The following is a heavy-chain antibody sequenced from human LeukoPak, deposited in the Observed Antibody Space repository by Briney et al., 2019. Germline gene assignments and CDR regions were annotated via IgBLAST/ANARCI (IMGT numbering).Heavy chain of an antibody. J-gene: IGHJ3*02. V-gene: IGHV4-59*01. CDR2: IYYSGST. Sequence: PSETLSLTCTVSGGSISSYYWNWIRQPPGKGLEWVGYIYYSGSTNYNPSLKSRVTISGDTSKNQYSLNLSSVTAADAAVYYCARVACSGGTCYSYKYGFDIWGQGTMVTVSS. CDR3: ARVACSGGTCYSYKYGFDI. CDR1: GGSISSYY. D-gene: IGHD2-15*01.